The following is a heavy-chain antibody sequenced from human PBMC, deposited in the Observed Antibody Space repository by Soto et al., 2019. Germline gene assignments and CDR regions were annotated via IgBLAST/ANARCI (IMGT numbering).Heavy chain of an antibody. D-gene: IGHD5-12*01. J-gene: IGHJ4*02. CDR2: INPSGGST. V-gene: IGHV1-46*03. CDR1: GYTFTSYY. CDR3: ASAKGYSGYDFGVHPLDY. Sequence: GASVKVSCKASGYTFTSYYMHWVRQAPGQGLEWMGIINPSGGSTSYAQKFQGRVTMTRDTSTSTVYMELSSLRSEDTAVYYCASAKGYSGYDFGVHPLDYWGQGTLVTVSS.